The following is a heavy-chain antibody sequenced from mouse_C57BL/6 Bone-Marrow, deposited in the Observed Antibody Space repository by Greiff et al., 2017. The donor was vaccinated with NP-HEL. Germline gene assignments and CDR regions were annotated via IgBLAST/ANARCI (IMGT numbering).Heavy chain of an antibody. Sequence: QVQLQQSGAELVKPGASVKLSCKASGYTFTSYWMHWVKQRPGQGLEWIGMIHPNSGSTNYNEKFKSKATLTVDKSSSTADMQVSSLTSEDSAVYYCARGYYGNAMDYWGQGTSVTVSA. D-gene: IGHD1-1*01. J-gene: IGHJ4*01. V-gene: IGHV1-64*01. CDR3: ARGYYGNAMDY. CDR2: IHPNSGST. CDR1: GYTFTSYW.